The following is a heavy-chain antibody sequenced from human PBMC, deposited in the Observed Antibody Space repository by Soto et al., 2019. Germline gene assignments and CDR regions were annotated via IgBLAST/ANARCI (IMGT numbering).Heavy chain of an antibody. V-gene: IGHV3-49*03. CDR1: GFTFGDYA. D-gene: IGHD1-26*01. CDR2: IRSKAYVGTT. CDR3: GRAWYSGTYYFDF. J-gene: IGHJ4*02. Sequence: TGGSLRLSCTASGFTFGDYAMSWFRQAPGKGLEWVGFIRSKAYVGTTEYAASVKGRFTISRDDSKNSLYLQMNGLKTEDTAVYYCGRAWYSGTYYFDFWGQGTLVTVSS.